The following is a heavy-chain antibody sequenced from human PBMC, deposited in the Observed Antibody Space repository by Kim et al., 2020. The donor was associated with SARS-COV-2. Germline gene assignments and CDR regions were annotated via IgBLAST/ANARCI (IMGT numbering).Heavy chain of an antibody. CDR2: IKQDGSEK. Sequence: GGSLRLSCAASGFTFSSYWMSWVRQAPGKGLEWVANIKQDGSEKYYVDSVKGRFTISRDNAKNSLYLQMNSLRAEDTAVYYCARDKEGSSWYNWFDPWGQGTLVTVSS. J-gene: IGHJ5*02. V-gene: IGHV3-7*01. CDR1: GFTFSSYW. D-gene: IGHD6-13*01. CDR3: ARDKEGSSWYNWFDP.